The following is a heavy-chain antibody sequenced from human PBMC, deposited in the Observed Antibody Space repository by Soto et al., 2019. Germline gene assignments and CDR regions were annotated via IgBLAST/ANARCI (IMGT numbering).Heavy chain of an antibody. J-gene: IGHJ4*02. CDR1: GDTFNFYT. D-gene: IGHD3-10*01. V-gene: IGHV1-69*02. CDR2: FNPILSFS. CDR3: ATSFGSGSRAFDY. Sequence: QVQLVQSGAEVKKPGSSVKVSCKASGDTFNFYTINWVRQAPGLGLEWMGRFNPILSFSNSALKFQGRVTLTAAKSTSTAYMVLSSLRSEDTAIYYCATSFGSGSRAFDYWGQGALVTVSS.